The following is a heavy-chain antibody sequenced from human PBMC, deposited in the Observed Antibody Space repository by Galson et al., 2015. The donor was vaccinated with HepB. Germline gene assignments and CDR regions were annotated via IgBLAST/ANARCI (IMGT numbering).Heavy chain of an antibody. J-gene: IGHJ5*02. CDR3: ARDVIAAAGFDP. V-gene: IGHV3-74*01. D-gene: IGHD6-13*01. CDR2: INSDGSST. Sequence: PGESLKISCKASGYIFTDYWMHWVRQAPGKGLVWVSRINSDGSSTSYADSVKGRFTISRDNAKNTLYLQMNSLRAEDTAVYYCARDVIAAAGFDPWGQGTLVTVSS. CDR1: GYIFTDYW.